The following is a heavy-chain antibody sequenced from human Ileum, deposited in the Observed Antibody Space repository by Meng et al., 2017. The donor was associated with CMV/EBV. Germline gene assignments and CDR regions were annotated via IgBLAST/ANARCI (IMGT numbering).Heavy chain of an antibody. CDR1: GFTFSNYA. Sequence: GESPKIPCAAPGFTFSNYALHWVRQASGKGLEWVAVISFDGSKKYYADPVKGRFTLSRDNSKNALNLQMNCLRPEDTAVYYCARGENYYDSSGYYGAFDIWGQGTMVTVSS. J-gene: IGHJ3*02. V-gene: IGHV3-30*04. D-gene: IGHD3-22*01. CDR2: ISFDGSKK. CDR3: ARGENYYDSSGYYGAFDI.